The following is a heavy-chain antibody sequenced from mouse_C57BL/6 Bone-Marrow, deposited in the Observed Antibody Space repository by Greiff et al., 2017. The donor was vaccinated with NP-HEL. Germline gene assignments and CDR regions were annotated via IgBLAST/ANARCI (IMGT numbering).Heavy chain of an antibody. CDR3: ARSHYDGYYRGARDY. CDR2: LYPGSGST. Sequence: QVQLQQPGAELVKPGASVKMSCKASGYTFTSYWITWVKQRPGQGLEWLGDLYPGSGSTNYNEKFKCKATLTVDTSSSTAYMQLSSLTSEDSAVYYCARSHYDGYYRGARDYWGQGTSVTVSS. V-gene: IGHV1-55*01. D-gene: IGHD2-3*01. J-gene: IGHJ4*01. CDR1: GYTFTSYW.